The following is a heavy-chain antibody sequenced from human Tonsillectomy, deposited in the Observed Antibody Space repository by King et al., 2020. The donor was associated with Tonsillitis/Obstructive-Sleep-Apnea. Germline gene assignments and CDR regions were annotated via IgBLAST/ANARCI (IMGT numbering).Heavy chain of an antibody. D-gene: IGHD6-13*01. CDR1: GFTFDDYA. V-gene: IGHV3-9*01. Sequence: VQLVESGGGLVQPGGSLRLSCTASGFTFDDYAMHWVRQAPGKGLEWVSGISWNSGSIGYVDSVKGRFTISRDNTKNSLYLQMNSLRAEDTALYYCSKDLYSAAAGPLDYWGQGMLVTVSS. CDR3: SKDLYSAAAGPLDY. J-gene: IGHJ4*02. CDR2: ISWNSGSI.